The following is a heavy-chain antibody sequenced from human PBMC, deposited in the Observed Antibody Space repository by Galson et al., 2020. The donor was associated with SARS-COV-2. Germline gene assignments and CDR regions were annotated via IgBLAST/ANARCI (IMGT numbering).Heavy chain of an antibody. CDR3: ARWGSSSWYFDY. V-gene: IGHV3-7*01. CDR2: RNQDGSEK. D-gene: IGHD6-13*01. CDR1: GFTFSNNW. J-gene: IGHJ4*02. Sequence: GGSLRLSCAASGFTFSNNWMSWVRQAPGKGLEWVANRNQDGSEKYYVDSVKGRFTISRDNAKNSLYLQMNSLRAEDRAVYSCARWGSSSWYFDYWGQGTLVTVSS.